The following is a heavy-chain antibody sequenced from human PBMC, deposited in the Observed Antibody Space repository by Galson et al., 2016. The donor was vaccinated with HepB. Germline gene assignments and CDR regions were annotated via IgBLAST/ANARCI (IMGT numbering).Heavy chain of an antibody. Sequence: SLRLSCAASGFTFSSYAMSWVRQAPGKGLKWVSSIGGGADTYYADSVKGRFIISRDNSKNTLYLQMNSLRAEDTAIYYCAKHREYYYGSGNFNWFDPWGRELWSPSP. D-gene: IGHD3-10*01. V-gene: IGHV3-23*01. CDR1: GFTFSSYA. CDR2: IGGGADT. J-gene: IGHJ5*02. CDR3: AKHREYYYGSGNFNWFDP.